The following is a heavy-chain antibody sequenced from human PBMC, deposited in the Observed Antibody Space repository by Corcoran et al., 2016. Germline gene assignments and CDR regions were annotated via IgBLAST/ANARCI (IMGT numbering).Heavy chain of an antibody. CDR1: GYSFTNYW. Sequence: EVQLVQSGAEVKKPGESLKIYCKGSGYSFTNYWIGWVRQMRGKGLEWMGIIHPADSDTRYSPSFQGQVTIAADKSISTAYVQWSSLKASDTAMYYCAKVGFCSTSTCYASFDFWGQWTMVTVSS. D-gene: IGHD2-2*01. V-gene: IGHV5-51*01. CDR3: AKVGFCSTSTCYASFDF. J-gene: IGHJ3*01. CDR2: IHPADSDT.